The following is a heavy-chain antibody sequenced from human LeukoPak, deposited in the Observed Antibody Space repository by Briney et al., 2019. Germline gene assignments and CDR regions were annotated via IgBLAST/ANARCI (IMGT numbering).Heavy chain of an antibody. CDR2: INPNSGGT. CDR1: GYTFTGYY. D-gene: IGHD3-10*01. J-gene: IGHJ6*03. Sequence: GASVKVSCKASGYTFTGYYMNWVRQAPGQGLEWMGWINPNSGGTNYAQKFQGRVTMTRDTSISTAYMELSRLRSDDTAVYYCARSVTWFDKYYMDVWGKGTTVTISS. V-gene: IGHV1-2*02. CDR3: ARSVTWFDKYYMDV.